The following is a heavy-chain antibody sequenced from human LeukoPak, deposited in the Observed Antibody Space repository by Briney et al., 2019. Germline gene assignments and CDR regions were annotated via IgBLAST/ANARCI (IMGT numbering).Heavy chain of an antibody. CDR1: GGSISSYY. CDR2: IYYSGST. Sequence: SETLSLTCTVSGGSISSYYWSWIRQPPGKGLEWIGYIYYSGSTNYNPSLKSRVTISVATSKNQFSLKLSSVTAADTAVYYCARHRYYYDSSGYYGNNWFDPWGQGTLVTVSS. J-gene: IGHJ5*02. V-gene: IGHV4-59*08. D-gene: IGHD3-22*01. CDR3: ARHRYYYDSSGYYGNNWFDP.